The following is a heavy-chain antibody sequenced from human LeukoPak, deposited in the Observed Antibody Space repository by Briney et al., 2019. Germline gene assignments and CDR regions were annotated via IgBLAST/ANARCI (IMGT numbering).Heavy chain of an antibody. J-gene: IGHJ3*02. D-gene: IGHD1-26*01. CDR2: IRSKAYGGTT. V-gene: IGHV3-49*04. Sequence: PGGSLRLSCAASGFTFSSYSMNWVRQAPGKGLEWVGFIRSKAYGGTTEYAASVKGRFTISRDDSKSIAYLQMNSLKTEDTAVYYCTRDRFGGSYYVRAFDIWGQGTMVTVSS. CDR3: TRDRFGGSYYVRAFDI. CDR1: GFTFSSYS.